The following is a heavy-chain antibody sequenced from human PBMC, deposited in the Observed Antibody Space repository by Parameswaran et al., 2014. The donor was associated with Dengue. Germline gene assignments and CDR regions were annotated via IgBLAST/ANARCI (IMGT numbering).Heavy chain of an antibody. V-gene: IGHV1-8*01. J-gene: IGHJ4*02. CDR2: MNPNSGNT. CDR3: ARGGIH. Sequence: VRQMPGKGLEWMGWMNPNSGNTGYAQKFQGRVTMTRNTSISTAYMELSSLRSEDTAVYYCARGGIHWGQGTLVTVSS. D-gene: IGHD6-13*01.